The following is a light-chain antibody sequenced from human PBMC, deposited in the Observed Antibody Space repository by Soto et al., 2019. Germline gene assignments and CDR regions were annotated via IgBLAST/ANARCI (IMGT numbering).Light chain of an antibody. Sequence: EVVMTQSPLSLPVTLGQPASISCRSSQRLVNSDGNTYLNWFHQRPGQSPRRLIYKVSNRDSGVPDRFSGSGSGTDFTLRISRVEAEDVGVYYCMQGSHWPRTFGQGTRVEIK. CDR1: QRLVNSDGNTY. J-gene: IGKJ1*01. CDR2: KVS. CDR3: MQGSHWPRT. V-gene: IGKV2-30*01.